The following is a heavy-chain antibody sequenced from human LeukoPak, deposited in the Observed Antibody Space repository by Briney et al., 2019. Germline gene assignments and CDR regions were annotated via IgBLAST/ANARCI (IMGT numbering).Heavy chain of an antibody. J-gene: IGHJ4*02. D-gene: IGHD6-19*01. CDR3: ARGQWLVDY. Sequence: SVTLSLTCTVSGGSISSYYWSWIRQPPGKGLEWIGYIYYSGSTNYNPSLKSRVTISVDTSKNQFSLKLSSVTAADTAVYYCARGQWLVDYWGQGTLVTVSS. V-gene: IGHV4-59*01. CDR1: GGSISSYY. CDR2: IYYSGST.